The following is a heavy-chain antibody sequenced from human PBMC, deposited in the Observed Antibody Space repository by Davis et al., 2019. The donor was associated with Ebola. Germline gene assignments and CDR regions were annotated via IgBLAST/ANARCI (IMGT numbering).Heavy chain of an antibody. Sequence: GESLKISCAASGFTFSSYAMSWVRQAPGKGLEWVAVISYDGSNKYYADSVKGRFTISRDNSKNTLYLQMNSLRAEDTAVYYCARGRVGVQLRYFDWFGWFDPWGQGTLVTVSS. CDR2: ISYDGSNK. CDR3: ARGRVGVQLRYFDWFGWFDP. V-gene: IGHV3-30*03. CDR1: GFTFSSYA. D-gene: IGHD3-9*01. J-gene: IGHJ5*02.